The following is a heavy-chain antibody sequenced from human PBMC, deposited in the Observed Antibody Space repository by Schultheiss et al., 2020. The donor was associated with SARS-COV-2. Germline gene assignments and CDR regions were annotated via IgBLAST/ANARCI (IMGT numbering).Heavy chain of an antibody. J-gene: IGHJ4*01. D-gene: IGHD2-2*01. CDR2: IVGSGFDT. CDR3: VKESVVVPAGAFDY. Sequence: GGSLRLSCAASGFTFNNCWMHWVRQAPGKGLEWVSAIVGSGFDTYLADPVKGRFTISRDNSKNVLYLQMNSLRAEDTAVYYCVKESVVVPAGAFDYWGHGTLVTVSS. V-gene: IGHV3-23*01. CDR1: GFTFNNCW.